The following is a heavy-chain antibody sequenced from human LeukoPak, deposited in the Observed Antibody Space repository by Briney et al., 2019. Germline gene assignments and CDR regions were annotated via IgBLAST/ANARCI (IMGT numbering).Heavy chain of an antibody. V-gene: IGHV4-59*01. CDR2: IYYSGST. CDR1: GDSISSYY. J-gene: IGHJ4*02. D-gene: IGHD1-26*01. CDR3: ASIYSGSYFFDY. Sequence: PSETLSLTCTVSGDSISSYYWSWIRQPPGKGLEWIGYIYYSGSTNYNPSLKSRVTISVDTSKNQFSLKLSSVTAADTAVYYCASIYSGSYFFDYWGQGTLVTVSS.